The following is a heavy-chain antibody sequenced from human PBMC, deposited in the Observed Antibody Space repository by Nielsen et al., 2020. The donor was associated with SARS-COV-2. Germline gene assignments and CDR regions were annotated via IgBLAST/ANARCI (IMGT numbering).Heavy chain of an antibody. CDR3: ARAKTTRVTIFGVVTPGAFDI. D-gene: IGHD3-3*01. J-gene: IGHJ3*02. Sequence: GESLKISCAASGFTFSSYSMNWVRQAPGKGLEWVSYISTGSKTIHYADSVKGRFTISRDNAKNSLYLQMNSLRAEDTAVYYCARAKTTRVTIFGVVTPGAFDIWGQGTMVTVSS. CDR1: GFTFSSYS. V-gene: IGHV3-48*04. CDR2: ISTGSKTI.